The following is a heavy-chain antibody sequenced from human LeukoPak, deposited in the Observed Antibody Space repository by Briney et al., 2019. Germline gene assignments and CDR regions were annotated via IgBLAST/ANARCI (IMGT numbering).Heavy chain of an antibody. J-gene: IGHJ4*02. CDR3: ARGRDAWFGESPLDY. CDR2: INPSGGST. V-gene: IGHV1-46*01. D-gene: IGHD3-10*01. CDR1: GYTFTSYY. Sequence: ASVKVSFKASGYTFTSYYMHWVRQAPGQGREWMGIINPSGGSTSYAQKFQGRVTMTRDTSTSTVYMELSSLRSEDTAVYYCARGRDAWFGESPLDYWGQGTLVTVSS.